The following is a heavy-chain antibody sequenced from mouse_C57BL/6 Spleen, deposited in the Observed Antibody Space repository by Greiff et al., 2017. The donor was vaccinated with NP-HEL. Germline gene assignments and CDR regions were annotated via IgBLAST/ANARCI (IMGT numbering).Heavy chain of an antibody. CDR3: ASYGYDEDHDY. J-gene: IGHJ2*01. D-gene: IGHD2-2*01. V-gene: IGHV1-55*01. CDR1: GYTFTSYW. Sequence: QVQLQQPGAELVKPGASVKLSCKASGYTFTSYWITWVKQRPGQGLEWIGDIYPGSGSTNYNEKFKSKATLTVDTSSSTAYMQLSSLTSEDSAVYYCASYGYDEDHDYWGQGTTLTVSS. CDR2: IYPGSGST.